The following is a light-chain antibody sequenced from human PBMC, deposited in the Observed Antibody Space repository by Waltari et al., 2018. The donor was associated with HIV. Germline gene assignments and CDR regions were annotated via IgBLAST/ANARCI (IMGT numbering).Light chain of an antibody. J-gene: IGLJ3*02. CDR3: GTWDSSLSAGL. Sequence: QSVLTQPPSVSAAPRPKVPISCSGHSSKLGHNFVSWYQQLPGTAPKLLIYDNNKRPSGIPDRFSGSKSGTSATLGITGRQTGDEADYYCGTWDSSLSAGLFGGGTKLTVL. CDR1: SSKLGHNF. V-gene: IGLV1-51*01. CDR2: DNN.